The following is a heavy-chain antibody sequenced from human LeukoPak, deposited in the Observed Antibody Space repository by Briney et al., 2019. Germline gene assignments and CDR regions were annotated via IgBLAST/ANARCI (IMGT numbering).Heavy chain of an antibody. V-gene: IGHV1-18*01. D-gene: IGHD3-3*01. CDR1: GGTFSSDT. Sequence: ASVKVSCKASGGTFSSDTISWVRQAPGQGLEWMGRISAYNGNTNYAQKLQGRVTMTTDTSTSTAYMELRSLRSDDTAVYYCARAGVAAFDYWGQGTLVTVSS. CDR3: ARAGVAAFDY. J-gene: IGHJ4*02. CDR2: ISAYNGNT.